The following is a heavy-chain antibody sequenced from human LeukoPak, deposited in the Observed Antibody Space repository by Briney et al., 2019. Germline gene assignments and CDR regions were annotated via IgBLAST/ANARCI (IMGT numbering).Heavy chain of an antibody. J-gene: IGHJ4*02. Sequence: ASVKVSCKASGYTFTSYGISWVRQAPGQGLEWMGWISPYNGHTDYAQSFQDRVILTTDTSTRTAYMELRSLRFDDTAVYYCARDRYSGYDSTFYWGQGTLVTVSS. D-gene: IGHD5-12*01. CDR2: ISPYNGHT. CDR3: ARDRYSGYDSTFY. V-gene: IGHV1-18*01. CDR1: GYTFTSYG.